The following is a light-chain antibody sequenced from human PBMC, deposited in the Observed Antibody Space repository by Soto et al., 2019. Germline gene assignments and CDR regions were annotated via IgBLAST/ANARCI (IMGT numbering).Light chain of an antibody. Sequence: EIVMTQSPATLSVSPGERATLSCRASHSVRSDLAWYQQKPGQSPRLLIFDASTRATGIPARFSGSGSGTEFSLTISSLQSEDFAVYYCQRYDNWPLTFGGGTKVDNK. CDR2: DAS. CDR3: QRYDNWPLT. J-gene: IGKJ4*01. V-gene: IGKV3-15*01. CDR1: HSVRSD.